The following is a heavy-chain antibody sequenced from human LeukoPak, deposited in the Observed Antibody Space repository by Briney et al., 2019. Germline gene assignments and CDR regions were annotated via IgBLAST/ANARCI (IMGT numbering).Heavy chain of an antibody. D-gene: IGHD4-17*01. Sequence: PGGSLRLSCAASGFTFDDYAMHWVRQAPGKGLEWVSLISWDGGSTYYADSVKGRFTISRDNSKNSLYLQMNSLRAEDTALYYCAKGYGDYVHHYYYYMDVWGKGTTVTVSS. CDR2: ISWDGGST. CDR3: AKGYGDYVHHYYYYMDV. J-gene: IGHJ6*03. V-gene: IGHV3-43D*03. CDR1: GFTFDDYA.